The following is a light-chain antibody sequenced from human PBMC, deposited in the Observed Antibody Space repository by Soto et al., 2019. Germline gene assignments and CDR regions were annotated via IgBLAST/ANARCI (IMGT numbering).Light chain of an antibody. J-gene: IGKJ5*01. CDR2: DAS. CDR3: QQRSNWPT. Sequence: EIVLTQSPATLSLSPGERGTPSCRASQSVSSYLAWYQQKPGQAPRLLIYDASNRATGIQARFSGSGSGTDFTLTIRSLEPEDFAVYYCQQRSNWPTFGQGTRLEIK. CDR1: QSVSSY. V-gene: IGKV3-11*01.